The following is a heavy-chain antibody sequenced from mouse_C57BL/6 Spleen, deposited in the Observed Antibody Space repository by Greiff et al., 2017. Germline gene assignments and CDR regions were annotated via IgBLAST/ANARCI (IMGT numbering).Heavy chain of an antibody. CDR2: IYPGSGNT. CDR3: ARGIYYYGSSYDYYAMDY. D-gene: IGHD1-1*01. CDR1: GYTFTDYY. V-gene: IGHV1-76*01. J-gene: IGHJ4*01. Sequence: QVQLQQSGAELVRPGASVKLSCKASGYTFTDYYINWVKQRPGQGLEWIARIYPGSGNTYYNEKFKGKATLTAEKSSSTAYMQLSSLTSEDSAVYFCARGIYYYGSSYDYYAMDYWGQGTSVTVSS.